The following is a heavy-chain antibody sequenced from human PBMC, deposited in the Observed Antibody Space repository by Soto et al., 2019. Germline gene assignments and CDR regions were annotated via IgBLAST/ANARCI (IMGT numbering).Heavy chain of an antibody. V-gene: IGHV1-69*01. CDR3: ARDRVQWLVHIGYAFDI. Sequence: QVQLVQSGAEVKKPGSSVKVSCKASGGTFSSYAISWVRQAPGQGLEWMGGIIPIFGTANYAQKFQGRVTITADESTSTAYMELSSLRSEDTAVYYCARDRVQWLVHIGYAFDIWGQGTMVTVSS. D-gene: IGHD6-19*01. CDR2: IIPIFGTA. CDR1: GGTFSSYA. J-gene: IGHJ3*02.